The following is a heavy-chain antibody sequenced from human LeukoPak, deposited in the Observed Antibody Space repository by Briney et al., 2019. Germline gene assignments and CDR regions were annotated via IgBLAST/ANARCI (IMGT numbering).Heavy chain of an antibody. CDR1: RFTFSSYG. D-gene: IGHD2-15*01. Sequence: GRSLRLSCAASRFTFSSYGMHWVRQAPGKGLEWVAVIWYDGSNKYYADSVKGRFTISRDNSKSTLYLQMHSLRAEDTAVYYCARDPGYCSGGSCYSLILDYWGQGTLVTVSS. V-gene: IGHV3-33*01. CDR2: IWYDGSNK. CDR3: ARDPGYCSGGSCYSLILDY. J-gene: IGHJ4*02.